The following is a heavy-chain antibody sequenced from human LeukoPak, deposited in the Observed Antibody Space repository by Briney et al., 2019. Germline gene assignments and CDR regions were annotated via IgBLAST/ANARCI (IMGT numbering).Heavy chain of an antibody. V-gene: IGHV3-23*01. J-gene: IGHJ4*02. CDR2: ISDSGRAT. CDR1: GFTFSDYV. D-gene: IGHD5-18*01. Sequence: GGSLRLSCAASGFTFSDYVMSWVRQAPGKGLEWVAGISDSGRATYYTDSVRGRFTISRDISKNMVYLQLNNLRAEDTALYFCARHDSFIPYWGQGTLVSVSS. CDR3: ARHDSFIPY.